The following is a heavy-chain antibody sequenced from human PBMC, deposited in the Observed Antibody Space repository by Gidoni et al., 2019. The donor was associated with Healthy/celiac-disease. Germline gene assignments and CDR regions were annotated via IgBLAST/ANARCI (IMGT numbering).Heavy chain of an antibody. J-gene: IGHJ6*02. D-gene: IGHD3-22*01. CDR1: GFTFSSYS. V-gene: IGHV3-21*01. Sequence: EVQLVESGGGLVKPGGSLRLSCAASGFTFSSYSMYWVRQAPGKGLEWVSSISSSSSYIYYADSVKGRFTISRDNAKNSLYLQMNSLRAEDTAVYYCARDQAYYDSSGYYPGGMDVWGQGTTVTVSS. CDR2: ISSSSSYI. CDR3: ARDQAYYDSSGYYPGGMDV.